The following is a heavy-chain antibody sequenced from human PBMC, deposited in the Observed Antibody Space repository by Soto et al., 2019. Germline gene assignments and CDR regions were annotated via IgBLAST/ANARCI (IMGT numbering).Heavy chain of an antibody. CDR2: IYYSGST. J-gene: IGHJ4*02. CDR3: ARTYSSSWSPLEY. CDR1: GGTISSSPDYY. D-gene: IGHD6-13*01. Sequence: ASETLSLPCTVSGGTISSSPDYYWSWVRQPPGKGLESIGYIYYSGSTNYNPSLKSRVTISVDTSKNQFSLKLTSVTAADTAVYYCARTYSSSWSPLEYWGQGTLVTVSS. V-gene: IGHV4-61*05.